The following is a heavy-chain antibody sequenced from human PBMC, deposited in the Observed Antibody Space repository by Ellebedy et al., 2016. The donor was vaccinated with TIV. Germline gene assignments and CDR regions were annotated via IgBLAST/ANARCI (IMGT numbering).Heavy chain of an antibody. CDR1: GGSFSGYY. Sequence: LSLTXAVYGGSFSGYYWSWVRQAPGKGLEWVSYISSSSSTIYYADSVKGRFTISRDNAKNSLYLQMNSLRAEDTAVYYCARWTGTTKRGADYWGQGTLVTVSS. CDR2: ISSSSSTI. V-gene: IGHV3-11*04. CDR3: ARWTGTTKRGADY. D-gene: IGHD1-1*01. J-gene: IGHJ4*02.